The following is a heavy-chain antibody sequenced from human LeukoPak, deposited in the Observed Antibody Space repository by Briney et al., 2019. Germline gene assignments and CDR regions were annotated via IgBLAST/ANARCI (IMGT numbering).Heavy chain of an antibody. CDR1: GYTFTRYT. Sequence: ASVKVSCKTSGYTFTRYTIHWMRQAPGQGLEWMGWINTDNGNTKYPQQFQGRVTSIRDTSANTVYTELSSLRSEDTATYYCARGGSGATFDIWGQGTMVTVSS. V-gene: IGHV1-3*04. D-gene: IGHD1-26*01. CDR3: ARGGSGATFDI. J-gene: IGHJ3*02. CDR2: INTDNGNT.